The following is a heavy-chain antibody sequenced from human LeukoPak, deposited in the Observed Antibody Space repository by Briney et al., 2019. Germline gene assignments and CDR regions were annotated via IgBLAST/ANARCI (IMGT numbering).Heavy chain of an antibody. D-gene: IGHD3-16*01. Sequence: SGHTLLHTPRTLTLRCTFYGLSLSTSGVGVDWIRQPPGKALEWLALIYWIDDKHYRPSLKTLHTLTKDTSQHHMVHTMDPVHPVDTATYYCAHVPGHYWGEGLCAPYFVGWGQPSLVSDSS. V-gene: IGHV2-5*01. CDR3: AHVPGHYWGEGLCAPYFVG. J-gene: IGHJ4*02. CDR2: IYWIDDK. CDR1: GLSLSTSGVG.